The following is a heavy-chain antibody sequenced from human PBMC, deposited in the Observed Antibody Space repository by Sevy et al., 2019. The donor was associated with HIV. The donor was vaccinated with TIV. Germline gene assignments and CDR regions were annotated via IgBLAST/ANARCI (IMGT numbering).Heavy chain of an antibody. J-gene: IGHJ4*02. V-gene: IGHV4-59*01. Sequence: SETPSLTCTVSGGSISSYYWSWIRQPPGKGLEWIGYIYYSGSTNYNPSLKSRVTISVDTSKNQFSLKLSSVTAADTAVYYCASLLTSFDYWGQGTLVTVSS. CDR1: GGSISSYY. CDR3: ASLLTSFDY. D-gene: IGHD2-21*01. CDR2: IYYSGST.